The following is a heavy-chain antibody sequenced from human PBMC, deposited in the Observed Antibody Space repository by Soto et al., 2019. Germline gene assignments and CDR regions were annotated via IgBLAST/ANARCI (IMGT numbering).Heavy chain of an antibody. Sequence: PSESLAVTSPVTFDSISNSYWSCLPQPPGKGLELIGYVFHTGTTNYNPSLKSRVTMSVDTSKNHFSLKLSSVTAADTAVYYCAREITLGTYRGFDSWGPGTRVTVSS. D-gene: IGHD2-21*01. CDR3: AREITLGTYRGFDS. CDR2: VFHTGTT. J-gene: IGHJ4*02. V-gene: IGHV4-59*01. CDR1: FDSISNSY.